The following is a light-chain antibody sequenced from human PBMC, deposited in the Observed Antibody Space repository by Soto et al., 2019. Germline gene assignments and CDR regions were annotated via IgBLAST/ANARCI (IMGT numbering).Light chain of an antibody. CDR3: QSYDTSLSASV. CDR1: SSDVGGYNY. J-gene: IGLJ2*01. CDR2: AVS. V-gene: IGLV2-8*01. Sequence: QSALTQPPSASGSPGQSVTISCTGTSSDVGGYNYVSWYQQHPGKAPKLMIYAVSKRPSGVPDRFSGSKSGNTASLTVSGLQAEDEADYYCQSYDTSLSASVFGGGTKLTVL.